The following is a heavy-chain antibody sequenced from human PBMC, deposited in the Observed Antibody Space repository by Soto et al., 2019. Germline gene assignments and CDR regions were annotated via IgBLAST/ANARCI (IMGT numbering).Heavy chain of an antibody. J-gene: IGHJ6*02. V-gene: IGHV3-33*01. CDR1: GFTFSSYG. D-gene: IGHD6-6*01. Sequence: GGSLRLSCAASGFTFSSYGMHWVRQAPGKGLEWVAVIWYDGSNKYYADSVKGRFTISRDNSKNTLYLQMNSLRAEDTAVYYCARELEYSSSSYYYGMDVWGQGTTVTVSS. CDR3: ARELEYSSSSYYYGMDV. CDR2: IWYDGSNK.